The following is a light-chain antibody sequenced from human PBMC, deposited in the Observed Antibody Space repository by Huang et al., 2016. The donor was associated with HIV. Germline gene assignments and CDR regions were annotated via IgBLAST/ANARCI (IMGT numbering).Light chain of an antibody. CDR1: QSISDY. Sequence: EVVLTQSSAILSLSPGAITILPCRASQSISDYLAWYQQKPGQAPRLLIYGVSNRATGIPARFSGSGSGTDFTLTIDSLEPEDFAVYYCQHRSSWSLTFGGGTKVEIK. V-gene: IGKV3-11*01. CDR2: GVS. CDR3: QHRSSWSLT. J-gene: IGKJ4*01.